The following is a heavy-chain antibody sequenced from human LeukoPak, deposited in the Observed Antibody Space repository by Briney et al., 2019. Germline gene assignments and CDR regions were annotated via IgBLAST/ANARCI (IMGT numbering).Heavy chain of an antibody. D-gene: IGHD5-12*01. CDR3: ARHIPPFREYSGYVGSGLFDY. J-gene: IGHJ4*02. V-gene: IGHV4-59*08. CDR1: GGSISSYY. Sequence: ASETLSLTCTVSGGSISSYYWSWIRQPPGKGLEWIGYIYYSGSTNYNPSLKSRVTISVDTSKNQFSLKLSSVTAADTAVYYCARHIPPFREYSGYVGSGLFDYWGQGTLVTVSS. CDR2: IYYSGST.